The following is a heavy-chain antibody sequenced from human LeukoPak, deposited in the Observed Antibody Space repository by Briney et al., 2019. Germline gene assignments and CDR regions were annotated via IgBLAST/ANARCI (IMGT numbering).Heavy chain of an antibody. D-gene: IGHD3-10*01. V-gene: IGHV4-39*07. CDR2: INHSGST. Sequence: SETLSLTCTVSGGSLSSSSYYWGWIRQPPGKGLEWIGEINHSGSTNYNPSLKSRVTISVDTSKNQFSLKLSSVTAADTAVYYCARAKPFMVRGVTITPYYYGMDVWGQGTTVSVS. CDR1: GGSLSSSSYY. CDR3: ARAKPFMVRGVTITPYYYGMDV. J-gene: IGHJ6*02.